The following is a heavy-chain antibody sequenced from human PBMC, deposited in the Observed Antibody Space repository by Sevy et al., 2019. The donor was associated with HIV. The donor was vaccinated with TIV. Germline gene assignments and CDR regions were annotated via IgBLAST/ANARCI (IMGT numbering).Heavy chain of an antibody. V-gene: IGHV4-39*01. J-gene: IGHJ5*02. CDR3: ATHALSITIFGVVTRNWFDP. CDR2: IYYSGST. Sequence: SETLSLTCTVSGGSISRNSHYWGWIRQPPGKGLEWIGSIYYSGSTYYNPSLKSRVTISGDTSKNQSSLKLSSVTAADTAVYYCATHALSITIFGVVTRNWFDPWGQGTLVTVSS. D-gene: IGHD3-3*01. CDR1: GGSISRNSHY.